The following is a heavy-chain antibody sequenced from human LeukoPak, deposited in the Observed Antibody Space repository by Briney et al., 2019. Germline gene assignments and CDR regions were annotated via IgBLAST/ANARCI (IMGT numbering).Heavy chain of an antibody. CDR2: IFYRGST. CDR3: ARNWVADSFDF. D-gene: IGHD6-19*01. V-gene: IGHV4-39*01. J-gene: IGHJ3*01. CDR1: GGSISNSTYY. Sequence: SDTLSLTCTVSGGSISNSTYYWGWVRQPPGKGLEWIGSIFYRGSTYYTPSLKSRVTISVDTSKNQFSLKLTSVTAADTAMYLCARNWVADSFDFWGQGTMVTVSS.